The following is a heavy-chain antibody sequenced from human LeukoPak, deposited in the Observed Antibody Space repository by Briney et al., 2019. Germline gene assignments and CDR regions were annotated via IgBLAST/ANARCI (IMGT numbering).Heavy chain of an antibody. CDR3: AKIPWAYGQLSDY. Sequence: GGSLRLSCAASGFTFSSYAMHWVRQAPGKGLEWVAVISYDGSNKYYADSVKGRFTISRDNSKNTLYLQMNSLRAEDTAVYYCAKIPWAYGQLSDYWGQGTLVTVSS. V-gene: IGHV3-30-3*02. J-gene: IGHJ4*02. CDR2: ISYDGSNK. CDR1: GFTFSSYA. D-gene: IGHD3-10*01.